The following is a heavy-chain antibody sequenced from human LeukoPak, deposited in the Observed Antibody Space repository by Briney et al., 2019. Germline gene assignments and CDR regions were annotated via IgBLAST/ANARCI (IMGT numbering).Heavy chain of an antibody. CDR1: GGSISSYY. Sequence: PSETLSLTCTVSGGSISSYYWSWIRQPPGKGLEWIGYIYYSGSTNYNPSLKSRVTISVDTSKNQFSLKLSSVTAADTAVYYCATTINYYDSSGHYYNWFDPWGQGTLVTVS. J-gene: IGHJ5*02. CDR2: IYYSGST. D-gene: IGHD3-22*01. CDR3: ATTINYYDSSGHYYNWFDP. V-gene: IGHV4-59*01.